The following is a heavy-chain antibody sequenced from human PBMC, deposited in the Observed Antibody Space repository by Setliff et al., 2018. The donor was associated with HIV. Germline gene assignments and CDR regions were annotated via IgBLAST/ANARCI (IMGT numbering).Heavy chain of an antibody. CDR1: GFTFTTYG. J-gene: IGHJ4*02. Sequence: PGGSLRLSCAASGFTFTTYGMPWVRQAPGKGLEWVAVIWYDGSNQNYADSVKGRLTISRDNSNNTLYLQMNSLTPEDTAVYHCARYSSSWHTFDYWGQGTPVTVSS. D-gene: IGHD6-13*01. CDR2: IWYDGSNQ. CDR3: ARYSSSWHTFDY. V-gene: IGHV3-33*01.